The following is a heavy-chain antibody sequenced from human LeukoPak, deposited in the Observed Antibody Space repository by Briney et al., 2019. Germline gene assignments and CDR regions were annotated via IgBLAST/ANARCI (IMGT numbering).Heavy chain of an antibody. D-gene: IGHD6-19*01. J-gene: IGHJ5*02. V-gene: IGHV3-48*01. CDR1: GFTFSSYS. Sequence: GGSLRLSCAASGFTFSSYSMNWVCQAPGKGLEWVSYISSSSSTIYYADSVKGRFTISRDSAKNSLYLQMNSLRAEDTAVYYCARGGRKAVAGTPNWFDPWGQGTLVTVSS. CDR2: ISSSSSTI. CDR3: ARGGRKAVAGTPNWFDP.